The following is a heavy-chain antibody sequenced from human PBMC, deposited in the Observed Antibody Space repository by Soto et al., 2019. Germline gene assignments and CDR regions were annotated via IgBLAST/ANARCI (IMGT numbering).Heavy chain of an antibody. Sequence: QVQLQESGPGLVKPSQTLSLTCTVSGGSISSGGYYWSWIRQHPGKGLEWIGYIYYSGSTYYNPSLKSRVTISVDTSKNQCSLKLSSVTAADMAVYFCARGITVIFDFWGQGTLVSVSS. V-gene: IGHV4-31*03. CDR1: GGSISSGGYY. CDR2: IYYSGST. J-gene: IGHJ4*02. CDR3: ARGITVIFDF. D-gene: IGHD2-21*01.